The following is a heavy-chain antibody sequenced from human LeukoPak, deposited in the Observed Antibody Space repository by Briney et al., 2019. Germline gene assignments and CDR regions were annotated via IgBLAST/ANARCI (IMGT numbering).Heavy chain of an antibody. Sequence: PGGSLRLSCAASGFTFSDYTMSWVRQAPGMGLEWVSSISGSSGFIYYADSVKGRFTISRDNAKNSLSLQMNSLRAEDTAVYYCVRRGGLFENAVDDYWGQGTLVTVSS. V-gene: IGHV3-21*01. CDR2: ISGSSGFI. J-gene: IGHJ4*02. CDR3: VRRGGLFENAVDDY. D-gene: IGHD3-10*01. CDR1: GFTFSDYT.